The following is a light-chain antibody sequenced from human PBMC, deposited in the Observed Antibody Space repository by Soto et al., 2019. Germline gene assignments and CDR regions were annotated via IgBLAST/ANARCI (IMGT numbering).Light chain of an antibody. J-gene: IGLJ1*01. CDR3: SSYTSSRTYV. V-gene: IGLV2-14*01. CDR2: EVT. Sequence: QSALTQPASVSGSPGQSITISCTGTSSDVGGYNYVSWYQQHPGKAPKLMIFEVTNRPSGVSNRFSGSKSGNTASLTISGLQAEDEADYYCSSYTSSRTYVLGSGTKVTVL. CDR1: SSDVGGYNY.